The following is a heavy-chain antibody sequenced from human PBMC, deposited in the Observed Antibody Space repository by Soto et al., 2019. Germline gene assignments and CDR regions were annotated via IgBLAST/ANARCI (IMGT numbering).Heavy chain of an antibody. CDR3: ARGGYNPFDS. J-gene: IGHJ4*02. CDR1: GFTFSSYW. CDR2: IYYSGST. Sequence: VQLVESGGGLVQPGGSLRVSCAASGFTFSSYWMHWVRQAPGKGLVWIAYIYYSGSTSYNPSLKSRVTISVDTSKNQFSLELSSVTAADTAVYYCARGGYNPFDSWGQGTLLTVSS. D-gene: IGHD1-26*01. V-gene: IGHV4-59*06.